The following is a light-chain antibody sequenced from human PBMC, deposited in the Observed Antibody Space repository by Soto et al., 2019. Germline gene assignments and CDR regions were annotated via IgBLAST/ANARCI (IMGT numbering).Light chain of an antibody. J-gene: IGKJ2*01. CDR2: GAS. CDR1: QSVSSSY. V-gene: IGKV3-20*01. Sequence: EIVLTQSQGTLSLSPGERATLSCRASQSVSSSYLAWYQQKPGQAPRLLIYGASSRATGIPDRFSGCGSGTDFTLTISRLEPEDFAVYYCQQYGNSPYTFGQGTKLEIK. CDR3: QQYGNSPYT.